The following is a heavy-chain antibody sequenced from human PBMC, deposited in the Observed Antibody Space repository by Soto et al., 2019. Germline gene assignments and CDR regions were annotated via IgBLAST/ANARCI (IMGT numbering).Heavy chain of an antibody. CDR2: IDPSDSYT. Sequence: LGESLKISCKGSGYSFTSYWISWVRQMPGKGLEWMGRIDPSDSYTNYSPSFQGHVTISADKSISTAYLQWSSLKASDTAMYYCARHVSPAMVVVITAEGSLDYWGQGTLVTVSS. D-gene: IGHD3-22*01. CDR1: GYSFTSYW. V-gene: IGHV5-10-1*01. CDR3: ARHVSPAMVVVITAEGSLDY. J-gene: IGHJ4*02.